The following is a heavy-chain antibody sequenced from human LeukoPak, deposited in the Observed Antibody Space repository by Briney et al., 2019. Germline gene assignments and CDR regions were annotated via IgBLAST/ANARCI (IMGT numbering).Heavy chain of an antibody. V-gene: IGHV1-69*06. CDR1: GGTFSSYA. Sequence: SVKVSCKASGGTFSSYAISWVRQAPGQGFEWMGGIIPIFGTANYAQKFQGRVTITADKSTSTAYMELSSLRSEDTAVYYCARKPLRGVIDWFDPWGQGTLVTVSS. J-gene: IGHJ5*02. CDR3: ARKPLRGVIDWFDP. D-gene: IGHD3-10*01. CDR2: IIPIFGTA.